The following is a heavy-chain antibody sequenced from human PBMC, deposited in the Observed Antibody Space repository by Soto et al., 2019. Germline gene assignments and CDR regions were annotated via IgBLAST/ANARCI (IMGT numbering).Heavy chain of an antibody. J-gene: IGHJ5*02. Sequence: QVQLVQSGAEVKKPGASVKVSCKASGYTFTSYGISWVRQAPGQGLEWMGWISAYNGNTNYAQKLQGRVTMTTYTSTSKASMELRSLRADDPAVYYCARAGGKEQLERPRGWFDPWCQGTLVTVSS. V-gene: IGHV1-18*01. CDR1: GYTFTSYG. D-gene: IGHD1-1*01. CDR3: ARAGGKEQLERPRGWFDP. CDR2: ISAYNGNT.